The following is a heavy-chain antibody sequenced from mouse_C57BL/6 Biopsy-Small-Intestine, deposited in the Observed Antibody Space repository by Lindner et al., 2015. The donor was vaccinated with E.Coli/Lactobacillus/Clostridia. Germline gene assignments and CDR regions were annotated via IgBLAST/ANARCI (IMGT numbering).Heavy chain of an antibody. D-gene: IGHD1-1*01. V-gene: IGHV1-4*01. CDR2: INPSSGYT. CDR1: GYTFTTYM. CDR3: ARTVLYYGGSHWYFDI. Sequence: VQLQESGAELARPGASVKMSCKASGYTFTTYMMHWVKQRPGQGLEWIGYINPSSGYTEYNQKFKDKATLTADKSSGTAYMQLSSLTSEDAAVYYCARTVLYYGGSHWYFDIWGTGTTVTVSS. J-gene: IGHJ1*03.